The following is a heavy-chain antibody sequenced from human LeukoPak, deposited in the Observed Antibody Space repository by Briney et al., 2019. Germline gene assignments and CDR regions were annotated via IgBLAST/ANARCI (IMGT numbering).Heavy chain of an antibody. Sequence: GGSLRLSCAASGVAFSIYAMTWVRQAPGKGLEWVSTISGSGVIPYYADRVKGRFTISRDSYKNTLFLHMNSLRAEDTAVYYCASVGLPIPYYFGYWGQGTLVTVSS. CDR2: ISGSGVIP. CDR1: GVAFSIYA. J-gene: IGHJ4*02. D-gene: IGHD2-15*01. V-gene: IGHV3-23*01. CDR3: ASVGLPIPYYFGY.